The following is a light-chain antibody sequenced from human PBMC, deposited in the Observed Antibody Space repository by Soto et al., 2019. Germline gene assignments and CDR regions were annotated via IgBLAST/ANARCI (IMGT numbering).Light chain of an antibody. CDR3: GADHGSGSNFVKV. CDR1: SGYSNYR. J-gene: IGLJ2*01. Sequence: QAVVTQPPSASASLGASVTLTCTLSSGYSNYRVDWYQQRPEKGPRFVMRVGTGGIVGSKGDGIPDRFSVLGSGLNRYLTIKNIQEENESDYHCGADHGSGSNFVKVFGGGTKLTVL. CDR2: VGTGGIVG. V-gene: IGLV9-49*01.